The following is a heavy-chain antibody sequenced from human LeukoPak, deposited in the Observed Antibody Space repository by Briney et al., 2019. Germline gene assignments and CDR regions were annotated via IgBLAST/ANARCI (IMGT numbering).Heavy chain of an antibody. J-gene: IGHJ4*02. CDR3: ARGRNSPNPGYSSSWPYFDY. D-gene: IGHD6-13*01. CDR1: GGTFSSYA. CDR2: IIPIFGTA. V-gene: IGHV1-69*13. Sequence: SVKVSCKASGGTFSSYAISWVRQAPGQGLEWMGGIIPIFGTANYAQKFQGRVTITADESTSTAYMELSSLRSEDTAVYYCARGRNSPNPGYSSSWPYFDYWGQGTLVTVSS.